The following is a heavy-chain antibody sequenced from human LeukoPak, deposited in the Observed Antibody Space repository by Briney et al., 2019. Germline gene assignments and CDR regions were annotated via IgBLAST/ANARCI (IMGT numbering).Heavy chain of an antibody. CDR2: IYPSEIT. J-gene: IGHJ3*02. CDR3: ARDDWTYCSSTTCPDAYI. D-gene: IGHD2-2*01. V-gene: IGHV4-61*09. CDR1: GGSVSSGTYY. Sequence: MASETLSLTCTVSGGSVSSGTYYWSWIRQPAGKGLEWIGHIYPSEITNYNPSLKSRVPISVDTSKNQFSLKLTSVTAADTAVYYCARDDWTYCSSTTCPDAYIWGQGTMVTVSS.